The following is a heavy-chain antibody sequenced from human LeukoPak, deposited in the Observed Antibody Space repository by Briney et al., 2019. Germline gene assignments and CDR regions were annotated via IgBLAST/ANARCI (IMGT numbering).Heavy chain of an antibody. V-gene: IGHV1-8*01. Sequence: GASVKVSCKASGYTFTSYDFNWLRQATGQGPEWMGWMNPNSGATGYAQKLQGRVTMTTDTSTSTAYMELRSLRSDDTAVYYCAREVKSTYYYDSSGYYPLDYWGQGTLVTVSS. D-gene: IGHD3-22*01. CDR3: AREVKSTYYYDSSGYYPLDY. CDR2: MNPNSGAT. J-gene: IGHJ4*02. CDR1: GYTFTSYD.